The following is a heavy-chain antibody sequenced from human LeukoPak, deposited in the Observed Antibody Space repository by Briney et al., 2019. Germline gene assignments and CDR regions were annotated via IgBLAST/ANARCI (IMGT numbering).Heavy chain of an antibody. CDR2: IYPGDSDT. D-gene: IGHD3-10*01. Sequence: GESLKISCKGSGYSFTSYWIGWVRQMPGKGLEWIGIIYPGDSDTRYSPSFQGQVTISADKSISTAYLQWSSLKSSDTAMYDCATTYYYGSGSYVDGFDIWGQGTMVTVSS. CDR1: GYSFTSYW. V-gene: IGHV5-51*01. CDR3: ATTYYYGSGSYVDGFDI. J-gene: IGHJ3*02.